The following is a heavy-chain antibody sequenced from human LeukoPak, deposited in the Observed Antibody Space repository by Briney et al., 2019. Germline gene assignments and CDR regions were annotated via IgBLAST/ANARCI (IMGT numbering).Heavy chain of an antibody. CDR2: ISSTSKYI. D-gene: IGHD2-21*01. J-gene: IGHJ3*02. Sequence: GGSLRLSCAASEFTFSSYNMNWVRQAPGKGLEWVSSISSTSKYIYYADSVKGRFTISKDNAKNSLYLQMNSLRAEDTAVYYCARDGRGVVVIAIYAFDIWGQGTIVTVSS. CDR1: EFTFSSYN. CDR3: ARDGRGVVVIAIYAFDI. V-gene: IGHV3-21*01.